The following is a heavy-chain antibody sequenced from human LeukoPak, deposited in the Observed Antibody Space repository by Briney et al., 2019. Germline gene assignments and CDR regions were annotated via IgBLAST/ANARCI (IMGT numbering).Heavy chain of an antibody. Sequence: ASVKVSCKASGYTFTGYYMHWVRQAPGQGLEWMGWINPNSGGTNYAQKFQGRVTMTRDTSISTAYMELSRLRSDDTAVYYFARAFSGSYLYNWFDPWGQGTLVTVSS. D-gene: IGHD1-26*01. CDR3: ARAFSGSYLYNWFDP. CDR1: GYTFTGYY. V-gene: IGHV1-2*02. J-gene: IGHJ5*02. CDR2: INPNSGGT.